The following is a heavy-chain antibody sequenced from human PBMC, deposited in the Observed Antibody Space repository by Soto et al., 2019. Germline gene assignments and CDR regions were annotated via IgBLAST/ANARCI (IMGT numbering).Heavy chain of an antibody. CDR1: GFTFSSYS. V-gene: IGHV3-48*02. Sequence: EVQLVESGGGLVQPGGSLRLSCAASGFTFSSYSMNWVRQAPGKGLEWVSYISSSGSTIYYADSVKGRFTISRDNAKNSLYLHMNSRRDEDTAGYYCARESAALNWFDPWGQGTLVTVSS. D-gene: IGHD2-2*01. CDR2: ISSSGSTI. CDR3: ARESAALNWFDP. J-gene: IGHJ5*02.